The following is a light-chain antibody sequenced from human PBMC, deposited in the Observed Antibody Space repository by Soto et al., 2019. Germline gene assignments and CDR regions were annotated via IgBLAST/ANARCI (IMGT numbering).Light chain of an antibody. CDR1: QSISSW. CDR3: QQLNNYPRT. Sequence: IQMTQSPSTLSASIGDRATFTCRASQSISSWLAWYQQKPGKAPNLLIYAASTLQSGVPSRFSGSGSGTDFTLTISSLQPEDFATYYCQQLNNYPRTFGQGTKVDIK. CDR2: AAS. V-gene: IGKV1-5*01. J-gene: IGKJ1*01.